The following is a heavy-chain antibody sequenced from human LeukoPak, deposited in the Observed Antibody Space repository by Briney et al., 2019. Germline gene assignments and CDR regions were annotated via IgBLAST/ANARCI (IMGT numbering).Heavy chain of an antibody. J-gene: IGHJ4*02. D-gene: IGHD5-24*01. CDR2: ISYDGSNK. V-gene: IGHV3-30*18. CDR3: AEAHQRDALDY. Sequence: RGALRLSCAASGVTFRSYVVQWVRQAPGKGLEWVAVISYDGSNKYYADSVKGRFTISRDNSKNTLYLQMNSLRAEDTAVYYCAEAHQRDALDYWGQGTLVTVSS. CDR1: GVTFRSYV.